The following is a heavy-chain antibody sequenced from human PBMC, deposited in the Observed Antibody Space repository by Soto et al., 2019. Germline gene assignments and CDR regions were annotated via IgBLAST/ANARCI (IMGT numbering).Heavy chain of an antibody. CDR2: INSDGSST. J-gene: IGHJ5*02. D-gene: IGHD2-15*01. V-gene: IGHV3-74*01. CDR1: GFTFSSYW. CDR3: ARRYCSGCSCDNLWWFDP. Sequence: GGSLRLSCAASGFTFSSYWMHWVRQAPGKGLVWVSRINSDGSSTSYADSVKGRFTISRDNAKNTLYLQMNSLRAEDTAVYYFARRYCSGCSCDNLWWFDPWGQGTLVTVSS.